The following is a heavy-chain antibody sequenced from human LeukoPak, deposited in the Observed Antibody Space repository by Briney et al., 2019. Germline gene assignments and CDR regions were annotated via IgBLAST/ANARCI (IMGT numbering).Heavy chain of an antibody. J-gene: IGHJ4*02. D-gene: IGHD5-24*01. V-gene: IGHV3-21*01. CDR2: ISSSSSYI. CDR1: GFTFSSYS. CDR3: ARRGGGYNDFDS. Sequence: GGSLRLSCAASGFTFSSYSMNWVRQAPGKGLDWVSSISSSSSYIYYADSVKGRFTISRDNAKNSLYLQMNSLRAEDTAVYYCARRGGGYNDFDSWGQGTLVTVSS.